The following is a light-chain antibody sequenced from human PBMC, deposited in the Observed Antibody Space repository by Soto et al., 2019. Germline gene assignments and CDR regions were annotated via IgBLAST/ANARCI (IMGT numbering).Light chain of an antibody. V-gene: IGKV1-39*01. Sequence: DIQMTQSPSSLSASVGERVSITCRASQSISRFLNWYQQQPGKAPKLLIYAASSLQTGVPSRFTGSGSVTDFTLTITSLQPEDFATYYCQQSYSIPLTFGPGARVDIK. J-gene: IGKJ3*01. CDR3: QQSYSIPLT. CDR2: AAS. CDR1: QSISRF.